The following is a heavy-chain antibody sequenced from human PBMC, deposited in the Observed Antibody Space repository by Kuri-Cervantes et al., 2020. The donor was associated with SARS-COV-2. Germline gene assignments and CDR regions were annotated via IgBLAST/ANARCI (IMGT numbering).Heavy chain of an antibody. Sequence: SVKVSCKASGGTFSSYAISWVRQAPGQGLEWMGGIIPIFGTANYAQKFQGRVTMTRDTSTSTVYMELSSLRSEDTAVYYCASSRSITIFGVVINYYYGMDVWGQGTTVTVSS. CDR2: IIPIFGTA. D-gene: IGHD3-3*01. CDR3: ASSRSITIFGVVINYYYGMDV. V-gene: IGHV1-69*05. CDR1: GGTFSSYA. J-gene: IGHJ6*02.